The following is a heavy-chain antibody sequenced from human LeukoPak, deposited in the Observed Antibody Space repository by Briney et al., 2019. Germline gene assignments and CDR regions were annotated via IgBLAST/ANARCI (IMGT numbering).Heavy chain of an antibody. Sequence: SETLSLTCSVSGGSISSYYWSWIRQPPGKGLEWIGYIYYSGSTNYNPSLKSRVPISVDTSKNQFSLKLSSVTAADTAVYYCARDSIVVVRGGFYYYYGMDVWGQGTTVTVSS. CDR2: IYYSGST. V-gene: IGHV4-59*01. D-gene: IGHD3-22*01. CDR3: ARDSIVVVRGGFYYYYGMDV. J-gene: IGHJ6*02. CDR1: GGSISSYY.